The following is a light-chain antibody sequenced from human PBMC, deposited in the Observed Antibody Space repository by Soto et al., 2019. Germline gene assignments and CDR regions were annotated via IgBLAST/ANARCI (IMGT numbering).Light chain of an antibody. CDR3: KQYQSSFT. CDR2: GAS. Sequence: EIVLTQSPGTLSLSPGEGATLSCRASQSVSSSSLTLYQQKRGQAPRLLIYGASTRATGIPDRFSGSGSGTDFTLTISRVEPEDFAVYYCKQYQSSFTFGGGTKVEIK. J-gene: IGKJ4*01. V-gene: IGKV3-20*01. CDR1: QSVSSSS.